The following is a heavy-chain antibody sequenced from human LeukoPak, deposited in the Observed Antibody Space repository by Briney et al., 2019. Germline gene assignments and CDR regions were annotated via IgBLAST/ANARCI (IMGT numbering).Heavy chain of an antibody. CDR1: GFTFTNYW. J-gene: IGHJ4*02. CDR3: ARHDLRPDHDFFDY. CDR2: IYPDDSDT. V-gene: IGHV5-51*01. D-gene: IGHD1-14*01. Sequence: RHGESLKISCSASGFTFTNYWIGWVRQIPGRGLEWMGIIYPDDSDTKYSPSLQGQVTMSVDKSTSTAFLQWSSLKASDTATYYCARHDLRPDHDFFDYWGQGTVVTVSS.